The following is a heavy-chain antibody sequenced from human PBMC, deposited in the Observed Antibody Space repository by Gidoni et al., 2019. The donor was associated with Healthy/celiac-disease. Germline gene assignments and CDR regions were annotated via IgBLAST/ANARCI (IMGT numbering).Heavy chain of an antibody. J-gene: IGHJ6*03. CDR3: ARGGYYYGSGSYFDYYYMDV. Sequence: QVQLVQSGAEVKKPGSSVKVSCKASGGTFSSYAISWVRQAPGQGLEWMGGIIPIFGTANYAQKFQGRVTITADKSTSTAYMELSSLRSEDTAVYYCARGGYYYGSGSYFDYYYMDVWGKGTTVTVSS. CDR2: IIPIFGTA. V-gene: IGHV1-69*06. D-gene: IGHD3-10*01. CDR1: GGTFSSYA.